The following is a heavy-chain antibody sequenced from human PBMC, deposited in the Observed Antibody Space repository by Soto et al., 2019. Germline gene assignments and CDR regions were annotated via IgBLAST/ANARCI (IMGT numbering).Heavy chain of an antibody. CDR3: ARPSSGDYSSYFDY. CDR2: IYYSGST. Sequence: QVQLQESGPGLVKPSQTLSLTCTVSGGSISSGGYYWSWIRQHPGKGLEWIGYIYYSGSTYYNPSLKSRVTISVDTSKNPFSLKLSSVTAADTAVYYCARPSSGDYSSYFDYWGQGTLVTVSS. V-gene: IGHV4-31*03. CDR1: GGSISSGGYY. D-gene: IGHD4-17*01. J-gene: IGHJ4*02.